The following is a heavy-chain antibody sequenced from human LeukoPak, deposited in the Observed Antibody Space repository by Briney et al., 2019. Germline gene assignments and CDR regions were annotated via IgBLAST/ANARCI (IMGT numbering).Heavy chain of an antibody. D-gene: IGHD5-18*01. CDR1: GFTFSNYG. Sequence: GGSLRLSCAASGFTFSNYGMLWVRQAPGKGLEWVAVIWYDGSNKYYADSVKGRFTISRDNSKNTLYLQMNSLRAEDTAVYYCARVLDTAMATPLDYWGQGTLVTVSS. J-gene: IGHJ4*02. CDR2: IWYDGSNK. CDR3: ARVLDTAMATPLDY. V-gene: IGHV3-33*01.